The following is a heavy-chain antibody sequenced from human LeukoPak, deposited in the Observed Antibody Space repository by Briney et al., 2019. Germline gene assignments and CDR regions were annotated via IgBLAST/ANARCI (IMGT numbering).Heavy chain of an antibody. Sequence: ASVKVSCKASGYTFTSYDINWVRQATGQGLEWMGWMNPNSGNTGYAQKFQGRVTMTRNTSISIAYMELSSLRSEDTAVYYCARADSSSWTSYYYYGMDVWGQGTTVTVSS. V-gene: IGHV1-8*01. CDR3: ARADSSSWTSYYYYGMDV. CDR1: GYTFTSYD. J-gene: IGHJ6*02. CDR2: MNPNSGNT. D-gene: IGHD6-13*01.